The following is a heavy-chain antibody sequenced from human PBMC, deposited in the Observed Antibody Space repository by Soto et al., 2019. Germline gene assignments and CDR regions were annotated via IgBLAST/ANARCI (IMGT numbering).Heavy chain of an antibody. CDR1: GYTFTSYD. J-gene: IGHJ6*02. CDR3: ARWGSKGSGGSGYSLYYYYGMDV. Sequence: QVQLVQSGAEVKKPGASVKVSCKASGYTFTSYDINWVRQATGQGLEWMGWMNPNSGNTGYAQKFQGRVTMTRNTTIGTAYMALSSLRSEDTGVYYCARWGSKGSGGSGYSLYYYYGMDVWGQGTTVTVSS. V-gene: IGHV1-8*01. D-gene: IGHD2-15*01. CDR2: MNPNSGNT.